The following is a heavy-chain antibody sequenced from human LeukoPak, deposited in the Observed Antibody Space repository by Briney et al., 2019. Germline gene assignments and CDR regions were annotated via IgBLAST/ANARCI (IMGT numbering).Heavy chain of an antibody. CDR2: INPNSGGT. CDR1: GYTFTGYY. CDR3: ARESRYCSSTSCYLNGMDV. D-gene: IGHD2-2*01. Sequence: GASVKVSCKASGYTFTGYYMHWVRQAPGQGLEWMGWINPNSGGTNYAQKFQGRVTMTRDTSISTAYMELSRLRSDDTAVYYCARESRYCSSTSCYLNGMDVWGQGTTVTVSS. V-gene: IGHV1-2*02. J-gene: IGHJ6*02.